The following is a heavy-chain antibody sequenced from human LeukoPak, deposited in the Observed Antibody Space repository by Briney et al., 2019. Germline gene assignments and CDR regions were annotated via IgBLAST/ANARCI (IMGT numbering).Heavy chain of an antibody. J-gene: IGHJ3*02. D-gene: IGHD1-14*01. CDR3: ARLPPPGFDAFDI. Sequence: HGESLQISCKGSGYSFTSYWIGWVRQMPGKGLEWMGIIYPGDSDTRYSPSFQGQVTISADKSISTAYLQWSSLKASDTAIYCCARLPPPGFDAFDIWGQGTMVTVSS. CDR1: GYSFTSYW. CDR2: IYPGDSDT. V-gene: IGHV5-51*01.